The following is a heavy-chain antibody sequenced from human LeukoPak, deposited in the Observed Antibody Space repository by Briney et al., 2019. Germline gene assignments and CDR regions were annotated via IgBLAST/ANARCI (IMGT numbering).Heavy chain of an antibody. CDR1: GFTFGDYA. J-gene: IGHJ6*03. V-gene: IGHV3-23*01. CDR2: MSGSGGMT. D-gene: IGHD1-26*01. CDR3: ASGSYHYYYYMDV. Sequence: GGSLRLSCTASGFTFGDYAMTWVRQAPGEGLEWVSAMSGSGGMTYSADSVKGRFTISRDNSKNTLYLQMNSLRAEDTAVYYCASGSYHYYYYMDVWGKGTTVTISS.